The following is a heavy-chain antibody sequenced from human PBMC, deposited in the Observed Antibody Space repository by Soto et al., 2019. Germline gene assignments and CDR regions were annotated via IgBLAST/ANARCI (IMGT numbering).Heavy chain of an antibody. J-gene: IGHJ4*02. CDR1: GFTFANFG. CDR2: ISYDGSNK. V-gene: IGHV3-30*18. D-gene: IGHD6-19*01. CDR3: AKLPARIAVAGLVDY. Sequence: GGSLRLSCAAAGFTFANFGMHWVRQAPGKGLEWVAVISYDGSNKYYADSVKGRFTISRDNSKNTLYLQMNSLRAEDTAVYYCAKLPARIAVAGLVDYWGQGTMVTVSS.